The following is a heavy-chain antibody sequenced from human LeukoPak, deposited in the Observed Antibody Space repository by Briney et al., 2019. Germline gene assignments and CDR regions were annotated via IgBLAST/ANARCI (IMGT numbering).Heavy chain of an antibody. Sequence: ASVKVSCEASGYTFTGYYMHWVRQAPGQGLEWMGWINPNSGGTNYAQKFQGRVTMTRDTSISTAYMELSRLRSDDTAVYYCASEPYYYDSSGYYNDYWGQGTLVTVSS. CDR2: INPNSGGT. V-gene: IGHV1-2*02. CDR3: ASEPYYYDSSGYYNDY. CDR1: GYTFTGYY. D-gene: IGHD3-22*01. J-gene: IGHJ4*02.